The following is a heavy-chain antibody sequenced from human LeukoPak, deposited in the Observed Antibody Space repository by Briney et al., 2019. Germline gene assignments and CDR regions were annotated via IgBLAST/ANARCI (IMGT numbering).Heavy chain of an antibody. D-gene: IGHD2-15*01. Sequence: GASVKVSCKASGYTFTSYYMHWVRQAPGQGLEWMGIINPSGGSTSYAQKFQGRVTMTRDTSTSTVYMELSSLRSEDTAVYYCARDRGPVVVVAATQGWFDPWGQGTLVTVSS. CDR1: GYTFTSYY. CDR3: ARDRGPVVVVAATQGWFDP. CDR2: INPSGGST. V-gene: IGHV1-46*01. J-gene: IGHJ5*02.